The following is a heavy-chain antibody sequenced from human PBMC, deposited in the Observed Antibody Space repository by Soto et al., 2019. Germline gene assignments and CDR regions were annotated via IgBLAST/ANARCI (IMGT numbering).Heavy chain of an antibody. V-gene: IGHV3-23*01. CDR1: GFTFINTS. CDR2: ITGNGDTT. J-gene: IGHJ4*02. Sequence: EVQVLQSGGGLVPPGGSLRLSCAGSGFTFINTSMSWVRQAPGQGLEWVSAITGNGDTTYYADSVKGRFTISRDNSKSTLYLQMNSLRAEDTAVYYCAKIDGYFDYWGQGTLVIISS. D-gene: IGHD3-22*01. CDR3: AKIDGYFDY.